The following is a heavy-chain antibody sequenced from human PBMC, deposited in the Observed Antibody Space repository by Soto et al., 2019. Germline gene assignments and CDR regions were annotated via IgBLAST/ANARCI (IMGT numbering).Heavy chain of an antibody. CDR1: GYTFTGYY. CDR3: AREGSGVRFLEWFPSEVGMDV. J-gene: IGHJ6*02. V-gene: IGHV1-2*04. D-gene: IGHD3-3*01. CDR2: INPNSGGT. Sequence: ASVKVSCKASGYTFTGYYMHWVRQAPGQGLEWMGWINPNSGGTNYAQKFQGWVTMTRDTSISTAYMELSRLRSDDTAVYYCAREGSGVRFLEWFPSEVGMDVWGQGTTVTVSS.